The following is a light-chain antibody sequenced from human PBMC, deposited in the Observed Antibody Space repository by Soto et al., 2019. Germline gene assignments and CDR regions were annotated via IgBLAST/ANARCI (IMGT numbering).Light chain of an antibody. V-gene: IGKV1-16*02. CDR3: QQYNSYPFT. CDR1: QDISNY. Sequence: DIQMTQSPSSLSASVGDRVTITCRASQDISNYLAWFQQKPGRPPKSLIYAASSLQSGVPSKFIGSGSGTEFTLTISSLQPEDFATYFCQQYNSYPFTFGPGTKVDVK. CDR2: AAS. J-gene: IGKJ3*01.